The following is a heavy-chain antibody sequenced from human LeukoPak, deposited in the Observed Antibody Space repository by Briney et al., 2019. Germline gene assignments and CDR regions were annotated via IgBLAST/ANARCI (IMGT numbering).Heavy chain of an antibody. V-gene: IGHV1-8*01. CDR3: ARSVRIGTYYYYYGMDV. J-gene: IGHJ6*02. Sequence: ASVKVSCKASGYTFTSYDINWVRQATGQALESMGWMNPNSGNTGYAQKFQGRVTMTRNTSISTAYMELSSLRSEDTAVYYCARSVRIGTYYYYYGMDVWAKGPRSPSP. CDR2: MNPNSGNT. CDR1: GYTFTSYD. D-gene: IGHD3-10*02.